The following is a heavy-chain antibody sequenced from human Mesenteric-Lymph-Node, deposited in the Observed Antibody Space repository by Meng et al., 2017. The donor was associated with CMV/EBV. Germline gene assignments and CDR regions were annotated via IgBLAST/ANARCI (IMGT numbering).Heavy chain of an antibody. J-gene: IGHJ4*02. Sequence: GGSLRLSCAASGFTFSTYYMTWIRQAPGRGLEWVSHISATGNSISYADSVKGRFTISRDNVKNSLYLQLNSLRGEDTAVYYCASEGGCSRSACYSRWGQGTLVTVSS. V-gene: IGHV3-11*01. D-gene: IGHD2-15*01. CDR2: ISATGNSI. CDR1: GFTFSTYY. CDR3: ASEGGCSRSACYSR.